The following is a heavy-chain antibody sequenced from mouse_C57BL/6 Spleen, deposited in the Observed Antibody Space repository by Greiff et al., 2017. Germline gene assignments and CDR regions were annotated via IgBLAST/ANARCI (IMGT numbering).Heavy chain of an antibody. CDR2: IHPKSGST. CDR1: GYTFTSYW. D-gene: IGHD1-1*02. CDR3: ARNEDLWDYDY. Sequence: QVQLQQPGADLVKPGASVKLSCKASGYTFTSYWMHWVKQRPGQGLEWIGMIHPKSGSTNYNEKFKSKATLTVDKSSSTAYMQLSSLTSEDSAVYYCARNEDLWDYDYWGQGTTLTVSS. V-gene: IGHV1-64*01. J-gene: IGHJ2*01.